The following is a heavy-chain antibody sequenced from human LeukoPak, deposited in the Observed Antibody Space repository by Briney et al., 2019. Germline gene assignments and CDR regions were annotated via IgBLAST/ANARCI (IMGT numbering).Heavy chain of an antibody. V-gene: IGHV4-39*07. J-gene: IGHJ3*02. D-gene: IGHD6-13*01. CDR3: ARFGSSTWYKGAFDI. Sequence: ASETLSLTCTVSGASISSRSYYWSWIRQPPGKGLEWIGEIVHSGNTKYNPSLKSRVTISVDTSKNQFSLNLTSVTAADTAVYYCARFGSSTWYKGAFDIWGQGTMVTVAS. CDR2: IVHSGNT. CDR1: GASISSRSYY.